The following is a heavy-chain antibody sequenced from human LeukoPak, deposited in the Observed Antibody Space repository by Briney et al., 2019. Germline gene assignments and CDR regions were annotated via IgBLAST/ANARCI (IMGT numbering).Heavy chain of an antibody. J-gene: IGHJ1*01. CDR3: ATDGGIAVAGTDQH. CDR1: GYTFTDYY. CDR2: VDPEDGET. Sequence: ASVKVSCKVSGYTFTDYYMHWVQQAPGKGRDWMGLVDPEDGETIYAEKFQGRGTITADTSTDTAYMELSSLRSDDTAVYYCATDGGIAVAGTDQHWGQGTLVTVSS. D-gene: IGHD6-19*01. V-gene: IGHV1-69-2*01.